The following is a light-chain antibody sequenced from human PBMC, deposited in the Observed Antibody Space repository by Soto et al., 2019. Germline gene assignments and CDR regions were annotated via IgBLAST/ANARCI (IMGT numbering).Light chain of an antibody. CDR1: QSVTSN. CDR2: GAS. Sequence: EIVMTQSPATLSVSPGQRATLSCRASQSVTSNLAWYQQRPGQAPRLLIYGASSRATGIPDRFSGSGSGTELTLTISSLQSEDFAVYYCQQYKNWPRTFGQGTKVDIK. CDR3: QQYKNWPRT. V-gene: IGKV3D-15*01. J-gene: IGKJ1*01.